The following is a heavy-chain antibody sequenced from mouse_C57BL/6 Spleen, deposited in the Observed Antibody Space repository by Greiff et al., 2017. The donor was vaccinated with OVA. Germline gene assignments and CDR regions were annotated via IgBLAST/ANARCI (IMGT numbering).Heavy chain of an antibody. D-gene: IGHD2-1*01. J-gene: IGHJ1*03. CDR2: ILPGSGST. Sequence: VKLMESGAELMKPGASVKLSCKATGYTFTGYWIEWVKQRPGHGLEWIGEILPGSGSTNYNEKFKGKATFTADTSSNTAYMQLSSLTTEDSAIYYCARRIYGNYPYWYFDVWGTGTTVTVSS. CDR3: ARRIYGNYPYWYFDV. V-gene: IGHV1-9*01. CDR1: GYTFTGYW.